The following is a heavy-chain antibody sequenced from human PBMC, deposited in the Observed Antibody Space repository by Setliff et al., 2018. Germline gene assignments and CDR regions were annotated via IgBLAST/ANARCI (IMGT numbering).Heavy chain of an antibody. CDR1: GYSISSVYY. Sequence: NPSETLSLTCTVSGYSISSVYYWGWIRQPPGKGLEWIGSIYHSGSTYYNPSLKSRVTISVDTSKNQFSLKLSSVTAADTAVYYCARGYGVLTGYYNYWGQGTLVTVSS. CDR2: IYHSGST. J-gene: IGHJ4*02. D-gene: IGHD3-9*01. V-gene: IGHV4-38-2*02. CDR3: ARGYGVLTGYYNY.